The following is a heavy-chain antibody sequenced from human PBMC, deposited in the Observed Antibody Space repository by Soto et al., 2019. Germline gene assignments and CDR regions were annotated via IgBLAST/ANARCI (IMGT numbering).Heavy chain of an antibody. CDR1: GYTFISYA. CDR3: ARDILTRFQWGNATPQNSYYGMEV. V-gene: IGHV1-18*01. J-gene: IGHJ6*02. Sequence: QVQLVQSGPEVKEPGSSVKVSCKTSGYTFISYAISWVRQAPGQGLEWLGRIRPYDGNTDFAQNFQGRVFMTRDKATNTADMELRGLRADDTAVYYGARDILTRFQWGNATPQNSYYGMEVWGQVTTVTDPS. CDR2: IRPYDGNT. D-gene: IGHD3-9*01.